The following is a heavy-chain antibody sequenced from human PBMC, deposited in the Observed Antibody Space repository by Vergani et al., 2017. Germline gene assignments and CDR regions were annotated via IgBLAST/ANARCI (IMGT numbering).Heavy chain of an antibody. J-gene: IGHJ4*02. CDR2: ISYDGSNK. Sequence: QVQLVESGGGVVQPGRSLRLSCAASGFTFSSYGMHWVRQAPGKGLEWVAVISYDGSNKYYADSVKGRFTISRDNSKNTLYLQMKSRRAEDTAVYYCAKDEYCTGGSCYSGVLDYWGQGTLVTVSS. CDR3: AKDEYCTGGSCYSGVLDY. V-gene: IGHV3-30*18. D-gene: IGHD2-15*01. CDR1: GFTFSSYG.